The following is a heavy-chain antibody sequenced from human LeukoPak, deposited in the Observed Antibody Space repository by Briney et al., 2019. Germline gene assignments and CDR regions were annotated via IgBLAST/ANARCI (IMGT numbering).Heavy chain of an antibody. Sequence: PGGSLRLSCAASGFTFSRYGMHWVRQAPGKGLEWVAFIRYDGSNTYYAGSVKGRFTISRDNSKNTLYLQVNSLRAEDTAVYYCARVVDDYYYYMDVWGKGTTVTISS. CDR2: IRYDGSNT. V-gene: IGHV3-30*02. J-gene: IGHJ6*03. CDR1: GFTFSRYG. CDR3: ARVVDDYYYYMDV. D-gene: IGHD3-10*01.